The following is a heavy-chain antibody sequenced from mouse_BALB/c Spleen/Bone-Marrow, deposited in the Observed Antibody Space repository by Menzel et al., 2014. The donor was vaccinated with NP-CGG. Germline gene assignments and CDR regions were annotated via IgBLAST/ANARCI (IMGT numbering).Heavy chain of an antibody. V-gene: IGHV2-3*01. CDR1: GFSLTSYG. Sequence: VQLQQSGPGLVAPSQSLSITCTVSGFSLTSYGVSWVRQPPGKGLEWLGVIWADGSTSYHSTLISRLSISKDNSKSQVFLKLNSVQTDDTAAYYCAKGEPYLAWFAYWGQGTLVTVSA. CDR2: IWADGST. J-gene: IGHJ3*01. D-gene: IGHD5-1*01. CDR3: AKGEPYLAWFAY.